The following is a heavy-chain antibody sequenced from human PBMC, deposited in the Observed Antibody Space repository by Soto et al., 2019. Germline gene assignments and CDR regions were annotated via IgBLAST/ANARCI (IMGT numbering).Heavy chain of an antibody. Sequence: QVQLVQSGAEVKKPGSSVKVSCKASGGTFSSYTISWVRQAPGQGLEWMGRIIPILGIANYAQKCQGRVTITADKSTSTAYMELSSLRSEDTAVYYCARDGVGYCSGGSCYWGQGTLVTVSS. CDR2: IIPILGIA. V-gene: IGHV1-69*02. J-gene: IGHJ4*02. D-gene: IGHD2-15*01. CDR1: GGTFSSYT. CDR3: ARDGVGYCSGGSCY.